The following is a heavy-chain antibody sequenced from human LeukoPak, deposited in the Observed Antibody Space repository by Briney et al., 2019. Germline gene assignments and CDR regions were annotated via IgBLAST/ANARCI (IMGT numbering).Heavy chain of an antibody. CDR2: IFPSGGEI. V-gene: IGHV3-23*01. D-gene: IGHD2/OR15-2a*01. J-gene: IGHJ4*02. CDR1: GFTFSTFA. CDR3: ATYKQVLLPFES. Sequence: GGSLRLSCAASGFTFSTFAMIWVRQPPGKGLQWVSSIFPSGGEIHYADSVRGRFTISRDNSKSTLSLQMNSLRAEDTAIYYCATYKQVLLPFESWGQGTLVTVSS.